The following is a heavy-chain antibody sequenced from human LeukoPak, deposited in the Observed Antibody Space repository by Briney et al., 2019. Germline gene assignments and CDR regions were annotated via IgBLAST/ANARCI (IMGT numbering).Heavy chain of an antibody. V-gene: IGHV4-39*07. CDR3: ARRSPYSTGWSSYFDY. CDR2: IYRSGTT. D-gene: IGHD6-19*01. CDR1: GGSISSSTYY. Sequence: SETLSLTCTVSGGSISSSTYYWGWIRQPPGKGLEWIGEIYRSGTTNYKPSLKSRVTISLDKSRNHFSLKLTSVTAADSAVYYCARRSPYSTGWSSYFDYWGQGALVTVSS. J-gene: IGHJ4*02.